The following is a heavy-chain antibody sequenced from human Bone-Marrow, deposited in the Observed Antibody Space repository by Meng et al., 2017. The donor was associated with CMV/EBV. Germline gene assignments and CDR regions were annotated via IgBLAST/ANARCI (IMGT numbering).Heavy chain of an antibody. V-gene: IGHV3-74*01. Sequence: GESLKISCVASGFTLNGYWMNWVRQAPGEGLVWVSGINTDERTTAYADSVKGRFTISRDNAKKTVYLQMNSLRAEDTAVYYCADGGNGIDYWGQGTLVTFSS. CDR2: INTDERTT. CDR3: ADGGNGIDY. J-gene: IGHJ4*02. CDR1: GFTLNGYW. D-gene: IGHD4-23*01.